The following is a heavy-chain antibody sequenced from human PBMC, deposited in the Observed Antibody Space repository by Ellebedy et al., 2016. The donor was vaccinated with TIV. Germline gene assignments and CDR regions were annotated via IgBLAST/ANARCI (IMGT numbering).Heavy chain of an antibody. CDR3: ARRGSYGDYAVQVNSWFDT. D-gene: IGHD4-17*01. J-gene: IGHJ5*02. Sequence: PGGSLRLSCAASGFSFRSYWMSWVRQAPGKGLEWVANIYQDGSDQYYVDSVKGRFTISRDNANKSLFLQTNSLRVEETAVYYCARRGSYGDYAVQVNSWFDTWGQGTLVTVSS. CDR2: IYQDGSDQ. V-gene: IGHV3-7*01. CDR1: GFSFRSYW.